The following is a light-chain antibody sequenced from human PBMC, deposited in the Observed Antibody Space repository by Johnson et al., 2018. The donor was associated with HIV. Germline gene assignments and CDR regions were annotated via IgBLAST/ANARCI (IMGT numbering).Light chain of an antibody. CDR2: DNS. Sequence: QSVLTQPPSVSAAPGQKVTISCSGSSSNIGNNYVSWYQQVPGAAPKLLIYDNSKRPSGIPDLFSGSKSGTSATLGITGLQTGDEADYYCGTWDTRLSVLYVFGSGTKVTVL. CDR3: GTWDTRLSVLYV. V-gene: IGLV1-51*01. J-gene: IGLJ1*01. CDR1: SSNIGNNY.